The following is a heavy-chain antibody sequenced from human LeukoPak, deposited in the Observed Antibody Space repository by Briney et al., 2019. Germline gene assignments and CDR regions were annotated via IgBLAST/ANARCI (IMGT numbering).Heavy chain of an antibody. CDR2: IYTSGST. Sequence: PSQTLSLTCHVPGCSISSGCFYWGWVRPPPGKGLEWIGRIYTSGSTNYNPSLKSRVTISVDTSKNQFSLKLSSVTAADTAVYYCARDMSHMRWFDPWGQGTLVTVSA. CDR1: GCSISSGCFY. D-gene: IGHD3-16*01. J-gene: IGHJ5*02. V-gene: IGHV4-61*02. CDR3: ARDMSHMRWFDP.